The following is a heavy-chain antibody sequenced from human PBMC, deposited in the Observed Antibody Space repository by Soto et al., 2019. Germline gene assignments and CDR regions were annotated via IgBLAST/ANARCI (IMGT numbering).Heavy chain of an antibody. CDR1: GFTFSNAW. CDR3: TTASLWFGELPHYYYYGMDV. V-gene: IGHV3-15*01. D-gene: IGHD3-10*01. CDR2: IKSKTDGGTT. J-gene: IGHJ6*02. Sequence: PGGSLRLSCAASGFTFSNAWMSWVRQAPGKGLEWVGRIKSKTDGGTTDYAAPVKGRFTISRDDSKNTLYLQMNSLKTEDTAVYYCTTASLWFGELPHYYYYGMDVWGQGTTVTVSS.